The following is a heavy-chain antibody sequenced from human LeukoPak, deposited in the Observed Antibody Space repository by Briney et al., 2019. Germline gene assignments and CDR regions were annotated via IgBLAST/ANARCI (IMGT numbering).Heavy chain of an antibody. V-gene: IGHV3-48*02. J-gene: IGHJ4*02. Sequence: GGSLRLSCAASGFIFSSKSMNWVRQAPGKGLEWVSYISYGSGTIYYADSVKGRFTISRDNAKNSLYLQMNSLRDEDTAVYYCARDFSPGQRFYFDYWGQGTLVTVSS. CDR1: GFIFSSKS. D-gene: IGHD6-25*01. CDR3: ARDFSPGQRFYFDY. CDR2: ISYGSGTI.